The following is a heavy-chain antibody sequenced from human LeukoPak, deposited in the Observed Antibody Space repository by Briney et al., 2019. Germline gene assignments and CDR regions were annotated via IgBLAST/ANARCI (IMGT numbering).Heavy chain of an antibody. CDR1: GDSVTSGGYF. CDR3: ARDVVVTSSPDAFDI. Sequence: SQTLSLTCTVSGDSVTSGGYFWTRIRHHPGKGLEWIGYISNSGTTSYNPSLKSRVSISVDTSNNQFSLSLSSVTAADTAVYYCARDVVVTSSPDAFDIWGQGTMVAVSS. J-gene: IGHJ3*02. D-gene: IGHD2-21*02. CDR2: ISNSGTT. V-gene: IGHV4-31*03.